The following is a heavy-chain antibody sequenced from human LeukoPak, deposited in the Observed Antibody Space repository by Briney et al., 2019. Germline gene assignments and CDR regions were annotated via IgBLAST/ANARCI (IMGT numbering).Heavy chain of an antibody. Sequence: GGSLRLSCAASGFTFSSFAMHWVRQAPGKGLEWVSGISGRAGSAYYAASVKGRFTISRDNSKNTLFLQMNTLRADATAVYFCAKAPNFASGNYYAFDCGGQATLVTVSS. V-gene: IGHV3-23*01. CDR2: ISGRAGSA. D-gene: IGHD3-10*01. CDR3: AKAPNFASGNYYAFDC. J-gene: IGHJ4*02. CDR1: GFTFSSFA.